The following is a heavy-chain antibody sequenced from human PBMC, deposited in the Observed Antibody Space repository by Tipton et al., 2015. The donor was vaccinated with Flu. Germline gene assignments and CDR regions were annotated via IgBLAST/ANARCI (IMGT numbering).Heavy chain of an antibody. CDR2: ISGQTQGT. D-gene: IGHD4-11*01. J-gene: IGHJ4*02. CDR3: VRTGAADYSNYVGDY. V-gene: IGHV1-18*01. Sequence: QSGPEVKKPGASVKVSCRTSGYVFSSYGIAWVRQAPGQGLEWMGWISGQTQGTHFTRNLQARLTLTADTSTSMASMELRSLTSDDTALYYCVRTGAADYSNYVGDYWGPGTLVTVSS. CDR1: GYVFSSYG.